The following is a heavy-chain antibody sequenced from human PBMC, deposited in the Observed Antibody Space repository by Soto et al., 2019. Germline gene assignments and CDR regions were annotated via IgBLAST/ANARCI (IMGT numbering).Heavy chain of an antibody. J-gene: IGHJ4*02. Sequence: PSETLSLTCAVYGGSFSGYYWTGIRHPPGTGLEWIGEINHSGSTNYNTSLKSRVTISVDTSKNQFSLKLTSVTAADTAVYYCARDKITGLFDYWGQGTLVTVS. CDR3: ARDKITGLFDY. CDR1: GGSFSGYY. D-gene: IGHD2-8*02. V-gene: IGHV4-34*01. CDR2: INHSGST.